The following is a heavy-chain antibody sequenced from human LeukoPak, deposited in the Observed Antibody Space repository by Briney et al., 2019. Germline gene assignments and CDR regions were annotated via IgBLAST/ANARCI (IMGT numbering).Heavy chain of an antibody. Sequence: PSETLSLTCAVSGGSFSGYYWSWIRQPPGKGLEWIGEINHSGSTNYNPSLKSRVTISVDTSKNQFSLKLSSVTAADTAVYYCARDYYDSSGYVEYWGQGTLVTVSS. J-gene: IGHJ4*02. CDR2: INHSGST. D-gene: IGHD3-22*01. CDR1: GGSFSGYY. CDR3: ARDYYDSSGYVEY. V-gene: IGHV4-34*01.